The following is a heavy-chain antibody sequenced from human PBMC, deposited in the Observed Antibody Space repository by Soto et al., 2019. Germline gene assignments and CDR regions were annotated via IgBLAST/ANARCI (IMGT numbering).Heavy chain of an antibody. CDR3: ARGMAAALLSFRRVGSWYFDL. Sequence: QVQLQESGPGLVKPSQTLCLTCAVSGGSISSGGYYWSWIRQHPGKGLERIGYIYYSRSTYYNPSLKSRVTISVDTSKNQFSLKLSSVTAADTAVYYCARGMAAALLSFRRVGSWYFDLWGRATLVTVSS. CDR2: IYYSRST. V-gene: IGHV4-31*11. D-gene: IGHD1-26*01. CDR1: GGSISSGGYY. J-gene: IGHJ2*01.